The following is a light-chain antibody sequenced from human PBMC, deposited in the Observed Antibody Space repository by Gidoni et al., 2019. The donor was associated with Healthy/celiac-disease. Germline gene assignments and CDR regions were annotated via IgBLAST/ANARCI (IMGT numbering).Light chain of an antibody. V-gene: IGLV3-25*03. CDR3: QSADSSGTYYV. CDR1: ALPKQY. Sequence: SYELTQPPPVSVPPGQTARITCSGDALPKQYAYWYQQKPGQAPVLVIYKDSERPSGIPERFSGSSSGTTVTLTISGVQAEDEADYYGQSADSSGTYYVFGSGTKVTVL. J-gene: IGLJ1*01. CDR2: KDS.